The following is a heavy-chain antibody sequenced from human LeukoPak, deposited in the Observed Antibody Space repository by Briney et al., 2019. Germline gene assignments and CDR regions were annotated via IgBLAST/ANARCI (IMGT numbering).Heavy chain of an antibody. CDR3: ARREAGTSHFDY. V-gene: IGHV4-39*01. CDR2: IYYSGST. Sequence: SETLSLTCTVSGGSISSSSYYWGWIRLPPGTGLEWIGSIYYSGSTYYNPSLKSRVTISVDTSKNQFSLKLSSVTAADTAVYYCARREAGTSHFDYWGQGTLVTVSS. J-gene: IGHJ4*02. CDR1: GGSISSSSYY. D-gene: IGHD1-7*01.